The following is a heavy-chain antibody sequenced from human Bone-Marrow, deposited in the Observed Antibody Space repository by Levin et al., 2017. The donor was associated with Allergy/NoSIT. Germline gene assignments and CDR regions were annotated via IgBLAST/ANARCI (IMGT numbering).Heavy chain of an antibody. D-gene: IGHD2-2*01. CDR2: ISSSSSTI. J-gene: IGHJ6*02. CDR1: GFTFSSYS. V-gene: IGHV3-48*01. CDR3: ARVKGPLVVPAASYYYYGMDG. Sequence: GGSLRLSCAASGFTFSSYSMNWVRQAPGKGLEWVSYISSSSSTIYYADSVKGRFTISRDNAKNSLYLQMNSLRAEDTAVYYCARVKGPLVVPAASYYYYGMDGWGQGTTVTVSS.